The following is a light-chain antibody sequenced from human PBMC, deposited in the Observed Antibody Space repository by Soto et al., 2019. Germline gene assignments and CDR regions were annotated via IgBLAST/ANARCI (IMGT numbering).Light chain of an antibody. CDR2: RAS. V-gene: IGKV3-20*01. J-gene: IGKJ4*01. CDR3: QQYGSSPLT. CDR1: QSVSSY. Sequence: EIVLTQSPATLSLSPGERATLSCRASQSVSSYLAWYQQKPGQAPRLLIYRASIRATGIPDRFTGSGPGTDFTLTISRLEPEDFAVYYCQQYGSSPLTFGGGTKVDIK.